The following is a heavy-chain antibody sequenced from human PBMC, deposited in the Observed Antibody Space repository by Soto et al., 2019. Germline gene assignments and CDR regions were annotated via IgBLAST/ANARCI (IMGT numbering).Heavy chain of an antibody. V-gene: IGHV4-34*01. CDR2: INHSGST. Sequence: SETLSLTCAVYGGSFSGYYWSWIRQPPGKGLEWIGEINHSGSTNYNPSLKSRVTISVDTSKNQFSLKLSSVTAADTAVYYCARVDTAMVFVGAKRNAFDIWGQGTMVTVSS. J-gene: IGHJ3*02. CDR1: GGSFSGYY. CDR3: ARVDTAMVFVGAKRNAFDI. D-gene: IGHD5-18*01.